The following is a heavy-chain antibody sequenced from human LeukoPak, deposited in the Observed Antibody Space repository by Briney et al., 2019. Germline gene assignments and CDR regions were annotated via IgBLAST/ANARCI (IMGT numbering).Heavy chain of an antibody. Sequence: GGSLRLSCAASGFTFSSYSMNWVRQAPGKGLEWVSSISSSSSYIYYADSVKGRFTISRDNAKNSLYLQMNSLRAEDTAVYYCARGVRYCTNGVCYKGFDYWGQGTLVTVSS. D-gene: IGHD2-8*01. CDR2: ISSSSSYI. CDR1: GFTFSSYS. V-gene: IGHV3-21*01. J-gene: IGHJ4*02. CDR3: ARGVRYCTNGVCYKGFDY.